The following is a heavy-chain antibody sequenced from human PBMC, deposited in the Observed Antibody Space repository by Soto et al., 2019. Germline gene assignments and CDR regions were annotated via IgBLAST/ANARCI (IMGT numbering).Heavy chain of an antibody. V-gene: IGHV4-31*03. CDR3: ARLGRVSNGGYLDY. D-gene: IGHD3-22*01. CDR2: IYYAGNT. CDR1: GGSISRCTFY. Sequence: SETLSLTCTVSGGSISRCTFYWSWFRQHRKKVLECIVYIYYAGNTYNNPSLKSRLTTSVDTYKNQFSLTLSSVTAANTAFYYCARLGRVSNGGYLDYWGQGTLVTVSS. J-gene: IGHJ4*02.